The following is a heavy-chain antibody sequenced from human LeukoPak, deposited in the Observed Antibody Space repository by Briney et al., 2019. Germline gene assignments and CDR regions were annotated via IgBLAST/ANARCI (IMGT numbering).Heavy chain of an antibody. J-gene: IGHJ6*02. CDR1: GFTFSSCS. CDR2: ISSSSSTI. CDR3: AGGYSSSWYYYYYYGMDV. V-gene: IGHV3-48*01. Sequence: RTGGSLRLSCAASGFTFSSCSMNWVRQAPGKGLEWVSYISSSSSTIYYADSVKGRFTISRDNAKNSLYLQMNSLRAEDTAVYYCAGGYSSSWYYYYYYGMDVWGQGTTVTVSS. D-gene: IGHD6-13*01.